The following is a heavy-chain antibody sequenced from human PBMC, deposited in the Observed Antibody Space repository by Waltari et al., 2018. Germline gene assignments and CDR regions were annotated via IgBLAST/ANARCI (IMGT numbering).Heavy chain of an antibody. V-gene: IGHV5-51*03. J-gene: IGHJ4*02. CDR2: IYPGDSDL. CDR1: AYTFSLHR. D-gene: IGHD3-22*01. CDR3: ARRNSSGAYGHSHPFDL. Sequence: EVQLVQSGAGVKTPGESLNIACQASAYTFSLHRIGWGRQTPGKGLEWMGIIYPGDSDLRYSPAFQGQVSISADKSMKTAYQQWSSLKASDSGMYYCARRNSSGAYGHSHPFDLWGQGTRVTVSS.